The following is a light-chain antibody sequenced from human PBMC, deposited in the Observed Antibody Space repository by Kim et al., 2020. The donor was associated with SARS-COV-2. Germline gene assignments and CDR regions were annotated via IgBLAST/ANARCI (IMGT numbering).Light chain of an antibody. CDR2: GAS. J-gene: IGKJ1*01. V-gene: IGKV3-20*01. CDR1: QSIGTSH. CDR3: QQFCSSTWT. Sequence: EIVLTQSPGTLSLSPGERATLSCRASQSIGTSHFAWYQQKPGQPPRLLIYGASSRATGIPDRFSGSGSGTDFTLTISRLEPEDFAVYYCQQFCSSTWTFGQGTKMDIK.